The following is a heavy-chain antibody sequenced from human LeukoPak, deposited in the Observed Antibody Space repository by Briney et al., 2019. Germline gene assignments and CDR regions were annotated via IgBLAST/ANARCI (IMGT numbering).Heavy chain of an antibody. J-gene: IGHJ3*02. CDR3: AKVQDRGDFWSGYYTPTGAFDI. Sequence: GGSPRLSCAASGFTFDDYAMHWVRQAPGKGLEWVSGISWSSGSIGYADSVKGRFTISRDNAKNSLYLQMNSLRAEDTALYYCAKVQDRGDFWSGYYTPTGAFDIWGQGTMVTVSS. CDR1: GFTFDDYA. V-gene: IGHV3-9*01. CDR2: ISWSSGSI. D-gene: IGHD3-3*01.